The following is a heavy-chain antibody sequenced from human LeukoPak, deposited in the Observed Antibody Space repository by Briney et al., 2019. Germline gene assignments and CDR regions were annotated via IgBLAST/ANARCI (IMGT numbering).Heavy chain of an antibody. CDR1: GYTFTSYN. D-gene: IGHD1-26*01. Sequence: ASVTVSCKASGYTFTSYNMHWVRQAPGQGLEWMGLINPSGGSTSYAQKFQGRLTMTRDMSTSTVYMELSSLRCEDTAVYYCARPRYTGTYADAFDIWGQGTMVTVSS. CDR3: ARPRYTGTYADAFDI. CDR2: INPSGGST. V-gene: IGHV1-46*01. J-gene: IGHJ3*02.